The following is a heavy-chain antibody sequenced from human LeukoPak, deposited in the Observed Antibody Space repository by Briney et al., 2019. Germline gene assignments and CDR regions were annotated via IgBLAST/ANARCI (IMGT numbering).Heavy chain of an antibody. Sequence: ASVKVSCKASGYTFTSYDINWVRQATGQGLEWMGWMNPNSGNTGYAQKFQGRVTMTRNTSLSTPYMELSSLRSEDTAVYYCARGAPITIFGVVTLGGYYMDVWGKGTTVTVSS. V-gene: IGHV1-8*01. D-gene: IGHD3-3*01. CDR1: GYTFTSYD. J-gene: IGHJ6*03. CDR3: ARGAPITIFGVVTLGGYYMDV. CDR2: MNPNSGNT.